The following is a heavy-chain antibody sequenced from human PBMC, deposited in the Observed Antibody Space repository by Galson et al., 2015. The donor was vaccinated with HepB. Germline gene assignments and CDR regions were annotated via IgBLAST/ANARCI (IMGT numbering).Heavy chain of an antibody. CDR2: IVPIFGTA. V-gene: IGHV1-69*06. J-gene: IGHJ1*01. CDR3: TTDHLEYFQH. Sequence: SVKVSCKASGGTFSRYAISWVRQAPGQGLEWMGGIVPIFGTANYAQKFQGRVTITADKSTSAAYMELRSLRSEDTAIYYCTTDHLEYFQHWGQGTLVTVSS. CDR1: GGTFSRYA.